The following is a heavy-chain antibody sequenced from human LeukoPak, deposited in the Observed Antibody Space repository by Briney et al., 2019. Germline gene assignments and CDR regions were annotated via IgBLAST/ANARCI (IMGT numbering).Heavy chain of an antibody. CDR1: GFTFSSYA. CDR2: LSYDGSNK. Sequence: GGSLRLSCAASGFTFSSYAIHRGRQAPGKGLEWVAVLSYDGSNKYYAESVKGRFTISRDNSKNTLYLQMTSLRAEDTAVYYCARDSVDVRGVIIPYYFDYWGEGTLVTV. D-gene: IGHD3-10*02. V-gene: IGHV3-30-3*01. J-gene: IGHJ4*02. CDR3: ARDSVDVRGVIIPYYFDY.